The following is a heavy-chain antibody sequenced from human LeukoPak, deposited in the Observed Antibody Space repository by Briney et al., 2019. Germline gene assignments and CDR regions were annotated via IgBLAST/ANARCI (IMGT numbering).Heavy chain of an antibody. CDR2: IYYSGST. CDR3: ARASEDSSGYYYESEYFQH. V-gene: IGHV4-61*01. Sequence: SETLSLTCTVSGGSVNSGSYYWNWIRQPPGKGLEWIGYIYYSGSTNYNPSLKSRVTISVDTSKNQFSLKLSSVTAADTAVYYCARASEDSSGYYYESEYFQHWGQGTLVTVSS. D-gene: IGHD3-22*01. CDR1: GGSVNSGSYY. J-gene: IGHJ1*01.